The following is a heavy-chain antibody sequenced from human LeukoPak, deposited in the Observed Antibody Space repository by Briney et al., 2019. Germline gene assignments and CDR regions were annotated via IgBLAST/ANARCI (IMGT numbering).Heavy chain of an antibody. D-gene: IGHD5-24*01. CDR3: ARGEGGYNYAF. CDR1: GYSFSSYW. Sequence: GESLKISCKASGYSFSSYWVAWVRQIPGKGLEWMGIINPADSDTRYSLSIQGQVTISADRSISTAYLQWSSLKASDTAIYYCARGEGGYNYAFWGQGTLVSVSS. CDR2: INPADSDT. V-gene: IGHV5-51*01. J-gene: IGHJ4*02.